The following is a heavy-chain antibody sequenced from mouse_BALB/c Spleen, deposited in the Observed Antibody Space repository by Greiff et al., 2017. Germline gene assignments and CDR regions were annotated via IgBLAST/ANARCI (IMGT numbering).Heavy chain of an antibody. J-gene: IGHJ4*01. CDR2: IWSGGST. D-gene: IGHD2-10*02. CDR1: GFSLTSYG. Sequence: VMLVESGPGLVQPSQSLSITCTVSGFSLTSYGVHWVRQSPGKGLEWLGVIWSGGSTDYNAAFISRLSISKDNSKSQVFFKMNSLQTDDTAMYYCARYGYSAMDYWGQGTSVTVSS. V-gene: IGHV2-2*01. CDR3: ARYGYSAMDY.